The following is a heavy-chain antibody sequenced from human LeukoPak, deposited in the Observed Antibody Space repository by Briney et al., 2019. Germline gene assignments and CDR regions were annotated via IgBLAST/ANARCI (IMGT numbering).Heavy chain of an antibody. Sequence: PSETLSLTCAVYGGSFSGYYWSWIRQPPGKGLEWIGEINHSGSTNYNPSLKSRVTISVDTSKNQFSLKLSSVTAADTAVYYCARRSGIGGYDLVDYYYMDAWGKGTTVTVSS. J-gene: IGHJ6*03. CDR2: INHSGST. V-gene: IGHV4-34*01. CDR3: ARRSGIGGYDLVDYYYMDA. CDR1: GGSFSGYY. D-gene: IGHD5-12*01.